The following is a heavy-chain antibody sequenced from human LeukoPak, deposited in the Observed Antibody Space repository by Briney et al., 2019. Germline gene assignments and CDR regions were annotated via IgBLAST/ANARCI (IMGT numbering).Heavy chain of an antibody. CDR2: IYYSGST. J-gene: IGHJ3*02. V-gene: IGHV4-59*01. D-gene: IGHD6-13*01. CDR1: GGSISSYY. CDR3: ARRRLDRSSSWYSYVFDI. Sequence: SETLSLTCTVSGGSISSYYWSWIRQPPGKGLEWIGYIYYSGSTNYNPSLKSRVTISVDTSKNQFSLKLSSVTAADTAVYYCARRRLDRSSSWYSYVFDIWGQGTMVTVSS.